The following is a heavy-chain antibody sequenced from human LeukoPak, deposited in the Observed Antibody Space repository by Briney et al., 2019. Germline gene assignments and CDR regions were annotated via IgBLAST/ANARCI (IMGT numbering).Heavy chain of an antibody. Sequence: GESLKISCKCSGYSFTSYWIGWVRQMPGKGLEWMGIIYPGDSDTRYSPSFQGQVTISADKSISTAYLQWSSLKASDTAMYYCARPASGYSYGTTPRYYYYYMDVWGKGTTVTVSS. CDR2: IYPGDSDT. J-gene: IGHJ6*03. CDR1: GYSFTSYW. V-gene: IGHV5-51*01. CDR3: ARPASGYSYGTTPRYYYYYMDV. D-gene: IGHD5-18*01.